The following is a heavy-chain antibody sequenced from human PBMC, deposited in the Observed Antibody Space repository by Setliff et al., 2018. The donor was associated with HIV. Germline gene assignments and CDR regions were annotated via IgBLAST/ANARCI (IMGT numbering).Heavy chain of an antibody. Sequence: SETLSLTCTVSGGSTSSYYWSWIRQPPGKGLEWIGYIYTSGSTNYNPSLKSRVTISVDTSKNQFSLKLSSVTAADTAVYYCARVLDYSNPGYFDYWGQGTLVTVSS. D-gene: IGHD4-4*01. CDR3: ARVLDYSNPGYFDY. V-gene: IGHV4-4*08. J-gene: IGHJ4*02. CDR2: IYTSGST. CDR1: GGSTSSYY.